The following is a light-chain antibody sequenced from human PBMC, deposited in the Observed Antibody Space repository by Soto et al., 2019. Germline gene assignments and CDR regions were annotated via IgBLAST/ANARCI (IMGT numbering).Light chain of an antibody. CDR1: SSDIGAYDH. Sequence: QSALTQPASVSGSPGQSITISCSGTSSDIGAYDHVAWFQQFPGKTPKLIIYSVSNRPSGVSYRFSGSKSGNTASLTISGLQAEDEADYYCISYTVSRSYVFGTGTKLTV. V-gene: IGLV2-14*01. J-gene: IGLJ1*01. CDR2: SVS. CDR3: ISYTVSRSYV.